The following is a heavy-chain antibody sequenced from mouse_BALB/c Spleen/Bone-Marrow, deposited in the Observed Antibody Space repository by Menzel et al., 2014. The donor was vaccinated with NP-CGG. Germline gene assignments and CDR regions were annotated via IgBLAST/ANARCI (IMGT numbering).Heavy chain of an antibody. D-gene: IGHD2-4*01. CDR1: GYTFTSYW. CDR2: IYPGDGDT. J-gene: IGHJ3*01. CDR3: ARWDDYDAWFAY. Sequence: QVQLQQSGAELARPGASVKLSCKASGYTFTSYWMQWVKQRPGQGLEWIVAIYPGDGDTRYTQKFKGKATLTADKSSSTAYMQLSSLASEDSAVYYCARWDDYDAWFAYRGQATLVTVSA. V-gene: IGHV1-87*01.